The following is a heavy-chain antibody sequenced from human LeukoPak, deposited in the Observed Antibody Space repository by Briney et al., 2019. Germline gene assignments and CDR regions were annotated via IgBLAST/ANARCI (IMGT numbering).Heavy chain of an antibody. CDR1: GYTFTSYD. V-gene: IGHV1-8*03. CDR2: MNPNSGNT. J-gene: IGHJ4*02. CDR3: ARRNRGRRGSSWDVDD. Sequence: ASVKVSCKASGYTFTSYDINWVRQATGQGLEWMGWMNPNSGNTGYAQKFQGRVTITRNTSISTAYMELSSLSYEDTAAYYCARRNRGRRGSSWDVDDWGEGTLVTVSS. D-gene: IGHD6-13*01.